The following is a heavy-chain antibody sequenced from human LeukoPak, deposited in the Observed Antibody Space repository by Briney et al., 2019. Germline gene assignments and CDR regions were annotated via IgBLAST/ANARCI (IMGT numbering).Heavy chain of an antibody. Sequence: ASVKLSCKASGYTFTGYYMHRVRQAAGHGLEWMGWINPNSGGTNHAQKFHGRVTMTRDTSISTAYMELSRPRSDDTAVYYCASHEEWELLTDDAFDICGQGTMVTFSS. CDR1: GYTFTGYY. CDR2: INPNSGGT. D-gene: IGHD1-26*01. V-gene: IGHV1-2*02. J-gene: IGHJ3*02. CDR3: ASHEEWELLTDDAFDI.